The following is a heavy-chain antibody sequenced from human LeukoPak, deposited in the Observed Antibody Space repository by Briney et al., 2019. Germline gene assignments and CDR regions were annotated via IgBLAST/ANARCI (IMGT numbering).Heavy chain of an antibody. D-gene: IGHD3-10*01. CDR2: IYYSGST. V-gene: IGHV4-61*01. J-gene: IGHJ4*02. CDR1: GGSVSSGSYY. CDR3: ARESMVRGVIGY. Sequence: SETLSLTCTVSGGSVSSGSYYWSWIRQPPGKGLECIAYIYYSGSTNYNPSLKSRVTISVDTSKNQFSLKLSSVTAADTAVYYCARESMVRGVIGYWGQGTLVTVSS.